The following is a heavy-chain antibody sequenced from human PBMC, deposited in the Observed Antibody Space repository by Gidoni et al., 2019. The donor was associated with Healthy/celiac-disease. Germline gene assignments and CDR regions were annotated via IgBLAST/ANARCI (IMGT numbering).Heavy chain of an antibody. J-gene: IGHJ4*02. V-gene: IGHV3-33*01. CDR3: ARDGYSSYYFDY. D-gene: IGHD6-13*01. Sequence: QVQLVESGGGVVQPGRSLRLSCAASGFTFSTYGMHWVRQAPGKGLEGVAVIWYDGSNRYYADSVKGRFTISRDNSKNTLYLQMNSLRAEDTAVYYCARDGYSSYYFDYWGQGTLVTVSS. CDR1: GFTFSTYG. CDR2: IWYDGSNR.